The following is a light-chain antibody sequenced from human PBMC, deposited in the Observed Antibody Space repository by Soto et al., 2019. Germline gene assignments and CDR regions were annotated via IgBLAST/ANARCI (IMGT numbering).Light chain of an antibody. CDR1: QDISSW. CDR3: QQGDSFPFT. J-gene: IGKJ4*01. Sequence: DIQMTQSPSSVSASVGDSVFITCRASQDISSWVAWYQQKPGKAPKLLISAATNLQGGVPRRFSGSGSGTDFTLIISSLQPEDVATYFCQQGDSFPFTFGGGTKVDNK. CDR2: AAT. V-gene: IGKV1-12*01.